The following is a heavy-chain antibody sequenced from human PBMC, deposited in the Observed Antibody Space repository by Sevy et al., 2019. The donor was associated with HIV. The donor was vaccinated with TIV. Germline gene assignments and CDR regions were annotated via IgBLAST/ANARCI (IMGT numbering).Heavy chain of an antibody. V-gene: IGHV3-30*02. J-gene: IGHJ6*02. CDR1: GFTFSSYG. D-gene: IGHD6-13*01. Sequence: GGSLRLSCAASGFTFSSYGMHWVRQAPGKGLEWVAFIRYDGSNKYYADSVKGRFTISRDNSKNTLDLKMNSLRAEDTAVYYYAKDVLSSRQYYYYGMDVWGQGTTVTVSS. CDR2: IRYDGSNK. CDR3: AKDVLSSRQYYYYGMDV.